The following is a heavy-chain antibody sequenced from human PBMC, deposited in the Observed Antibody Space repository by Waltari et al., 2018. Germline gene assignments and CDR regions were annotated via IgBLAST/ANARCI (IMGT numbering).Heavy chain of an antibody. CDR3: ARGLADFWSGYRDY. D-gene: IGHD3-3*01. CDR2: ISSSSSYI. J-gene: IGHJ4*02. V-gene: IGHV3-21*01. CDR1: GFTFSSYS. Sequence: EVQLVESGGGLVKPGGSLRLSCAASGFTFSSYSMNWVRQGQGKGLEWVSSISSSSSYIYYADSVKGRFTISRDNAKNSLYLQMNSLRAEDTAVYYWARGLADFWSGYRDYWGQGTLVTVSS.